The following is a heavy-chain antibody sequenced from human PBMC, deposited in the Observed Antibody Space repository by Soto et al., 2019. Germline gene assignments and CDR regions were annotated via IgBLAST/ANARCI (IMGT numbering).Heavy chain of an antibody. D-gene: IGHD5-18*01. CDR2: VYSSGTT. CDR3: DRVDTYDYYYSMDV. V-gene: IGHV3-53*02. Sequence: EVQLVETGGGLIQPGGSLSLSCAASGLAVTSNYMSWVRQAPGKGLEWVSIVYSSGTTYYADSVKGRFTFSRDKSKNTIYLQMRNLRAEDTAVYYCDRVDTYDYYYSMDVWGQGTTVTVSS. J-gene: IGHJ6*02. CDR1: GLAVTSNY.